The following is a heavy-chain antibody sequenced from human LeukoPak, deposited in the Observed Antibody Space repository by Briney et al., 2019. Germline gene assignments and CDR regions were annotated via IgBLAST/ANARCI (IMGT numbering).Heavy chain of an antibody. Sequence: KTSQTLSLTCAISGDSVSSNSAAWNWIRQSPSRGLEWLGRTYYRSKWYNDYAESVRSRISINADTSKNQFSLQLNSVTPEDTAVYYCARDRVDRVATIEPPYFDHWGQGTLVTVSS. CDR3: ARDRVDRVATIEPPYFDH. CDR2: TYYRSKWYN. CDR1: GDSVSSNSAA. J-gene: IGHJ4*02. V-gene: IGHV6-1*01. D-gene: IGHD5-12*01.